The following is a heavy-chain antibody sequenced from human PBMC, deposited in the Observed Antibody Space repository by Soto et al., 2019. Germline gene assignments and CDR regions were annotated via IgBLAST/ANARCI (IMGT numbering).Heavy chain of an antibody. CDR2: ISFDGSKK. V-gene: IGHV3-30*18. CDR3: AKEAGSVTFDF. CDR1: GFTFSRYG. D-gene: IGHD4-4*01. Sequence: QVQLVESGGGVVQPGRSLRLSCAASGFTFSRYGMHWVRQAPGKGLEWVAVISFDGSKKYYAESVTGRFTISRDNSKNTLYLQVNSLRAEDTAVYYWAKEAGSVTFDFWGQGTLVTVSS. J-gene: IGHJ4*02.